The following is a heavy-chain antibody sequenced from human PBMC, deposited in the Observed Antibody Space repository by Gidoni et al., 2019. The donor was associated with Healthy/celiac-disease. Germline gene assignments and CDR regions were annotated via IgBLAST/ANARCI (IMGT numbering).Heavy chain of an antibody. CDR2: IYYSGST. Sequence: QLQLQESGPGLVKPSETLSLTCTVSGGSISSSSYYWGWIRQPPGKGLEWIGSIYYSGSTYYNPSLKSRVTISVDTSKNQFSLKLSSVTAADTAVYYCARNGLSSSVGRYFQHWGQGTLVTVSS. D-gene: IGHD6-13*01. CDR1: GGSISSSSYY. J-gene: IGHJ1*01. CDR3: ARNGLSSSVGRYFQH. V-gene: IGHV4-39*01.